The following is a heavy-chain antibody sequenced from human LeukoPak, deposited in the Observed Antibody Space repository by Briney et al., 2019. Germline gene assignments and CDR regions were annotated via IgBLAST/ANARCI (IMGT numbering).Heavy chain of an antibody. CDR1: GFTFSSYW. D-gene: IGHD3-10*01. Sequence: GGSLRLSCAASGFTFSSYWMSWVRQAPGKGLEWVANIKQDGSEKYYVDPVKGRFTISRDNAKNSLYLQMNSLRAEDTAVYYCARDGYYGSGSYHFDYWGQGTLVTVSS. V-gene: IGHV3-7*01. CDR2: IKQDGSEK. J-gene: IGHJ4*02. CDR3: ARDGYYGSGSYHFDY.